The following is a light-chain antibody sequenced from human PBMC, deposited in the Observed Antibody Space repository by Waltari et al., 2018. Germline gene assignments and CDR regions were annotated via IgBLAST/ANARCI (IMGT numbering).Light chain of an antibody. J-gene: IGLJ1*01. CDR3: QVWDTTSDPIYV. V-gene: IGLV3-21*03. CDR1: KIGDKS. Sequence: SYVLTQPPSVSVAPGKTARITCGGHKIGDKSVHGYQQKAGQAPVLVVFTDSERPSGIPERFSGSNSGNTATLTISGVEAGDEADYYCQVWDTTSDPIYVFGTGTTVTVL. CDR2: TDS.